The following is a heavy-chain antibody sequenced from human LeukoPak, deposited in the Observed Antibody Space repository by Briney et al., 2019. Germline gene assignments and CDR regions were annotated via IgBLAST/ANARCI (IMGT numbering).Heavy chain of an antibody. CDR3: ARDQNRYDSSGYYYVDY. CDR1: GYTFTSYG. V-gene: IGHV1-18*01. Sequence: GASVKVSCKASGYTFTSYGIRWVRQAPGQGLEWMGWISAYNGNTNYAQKLQGRVTMTTDTSTSTAYMELRSLRSDDTAVYYCARDQNRYDSSGYYYVDYWGQGTLVTVSS. D-gene: IGHD3-22*01. CDR2: ISAYNGNT. J-gene: IGHJ4*02.